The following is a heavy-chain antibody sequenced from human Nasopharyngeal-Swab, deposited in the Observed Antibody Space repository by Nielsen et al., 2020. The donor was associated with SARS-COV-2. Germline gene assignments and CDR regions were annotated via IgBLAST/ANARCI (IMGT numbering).Heavy chain of an antibody. CDR3: AKPASGSYFSDFDY. CDR1: GFTFSDYW. D-gene: IGHD1-26*01. CDR2: IKQDGTLK. V-gene: IGHV3-7*01. Sequence: GGSLRLSCGGSGFTFSDYWMSWVRQSPEKGLEWVANIKQDGTLKSYVDSVKGRFTISRDNSKNTLYLQMNSLRAEDTAVYYCAKPASGSYFSDFDYWGQGTLVTVSS. J-gene: IGHJ4*02.